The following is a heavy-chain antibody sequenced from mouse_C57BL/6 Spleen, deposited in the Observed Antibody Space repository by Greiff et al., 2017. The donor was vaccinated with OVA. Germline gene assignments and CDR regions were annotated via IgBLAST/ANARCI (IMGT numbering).Heavy chain of an antibody. Sequence: EVQLQESGPGLVKPSQSLSLTCSVTGYSITSGYYWNWIRQFPGNKLEWMGYISYDGSNNYNPSLKNRISITRDTSKNQFFLKLNSVTTEDTATYYCARDGYECAYWGQGTLVTVSA. D-gene: IGHD2-2*01. CDR2: ISYDGSN. V-gene: IGHV3-6*01. CDR3: ARDGYECAY. J-gene: IGHJ3*01. CDR1: GYSITSGYY.